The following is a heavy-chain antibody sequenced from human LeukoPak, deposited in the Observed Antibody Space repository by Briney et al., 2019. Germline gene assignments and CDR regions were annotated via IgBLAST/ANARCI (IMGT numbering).Heavy chain of an antibody. CDR1: GYTFTSYY. CDR3: ARGIYSYGNFDY. J-gene: IGHJ4*02. Sequence: PGASVKVSCKASGYTFTSYYMHWVRQAPGQGLEWMGIINPSGGSTSYAQRFQGRVTMTRDTSTSRVYMEVSSLRSEDTAVYYCARGIYSYGNFDYWGQGTLVTVSS. D-gene: IGHD5-18*01. V-gene: IGHV1-46*03. CDR2: INPSGGST.